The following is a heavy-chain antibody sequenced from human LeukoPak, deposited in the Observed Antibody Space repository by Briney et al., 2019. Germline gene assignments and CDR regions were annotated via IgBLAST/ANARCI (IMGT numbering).Heavy chain of an antibody. Sequence: PSETLSLTCSVSGGSISSGSYDWSWIRQPAGKGLEWIGRIYTTEKTNYNPSLKSRVTISVDTSKNQFSLKLSSVTAADTAVYYCAREPLGTVTTIQHSWFDPWGQGTLVTVSS. D-gene: IGHD4-17*01. CDR3: AREPLGTVTTIQHSWFDP. CDR1: GGSISSGSYD. J-gene: IGHJ5*02. V-gene: IGHV4-61*02. CDR2: IYTTEKT.